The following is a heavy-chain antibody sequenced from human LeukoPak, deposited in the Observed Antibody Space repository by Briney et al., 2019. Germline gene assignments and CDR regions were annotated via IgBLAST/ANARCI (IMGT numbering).Heavy chain of an antibody. CDR1: GFTFDDYA. CDR2: ISWNSGSI. J-gene: IGHJ6*02. V-gene: IGHV3-9*01. Sequence: GGSLRLSCAASGFTFDDYAMHWVRQAPGKGLEWVSGISWNSGSIGYADSVKGRFTISRDNAKNPLYLQMNSLRAEDTALYYCAKDSKTYNYYGMDVWGQGTTVTVSS. CDR3: AKDSKTYNYYGMDV.